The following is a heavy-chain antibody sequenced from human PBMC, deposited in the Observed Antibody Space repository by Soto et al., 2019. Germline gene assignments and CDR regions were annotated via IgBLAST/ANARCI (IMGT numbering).Heavy chain of an antibody. D-gene: IGHD4-17*01. CDR3: ARRDYGDYFNWFDP. CDR1: GGSISSSSYY. CDR2: IYYSGST. V-gene: IGHV4-39*01. Sequence: SETLSLTCTVCGGSISSSSYYWGWIRQPPGKGLEWIGSIYYSGSTYYNPSLKSRVTISVDTSKNQFSLKLSSVTAADTAVYYCARRDYGDYFNWFDPWGQGTLVT. J-gene: IGHJ5*02.